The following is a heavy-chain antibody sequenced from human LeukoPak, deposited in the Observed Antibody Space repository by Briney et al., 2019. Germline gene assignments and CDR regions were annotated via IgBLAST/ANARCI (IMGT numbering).Heavy chain of an antibody. CDR1: GGSISSSSYY. D-gene: IGHD6-19*01. V-gene: IGHV4-39*07. Sequence: SETLSLTCTVSGGSISSSSYYWGWIRQPPGKGLEWIGSIYHSGSTYYNPSLKSRVTISVDTSKNQFSLKLSSVTAADTAVYYCARVQYSSGWYDYWGQGTLVTVSS. J-gene: IGHJ4*02. CDR2: IYHSGST. CDR3: ARVQYSSGWYDY.